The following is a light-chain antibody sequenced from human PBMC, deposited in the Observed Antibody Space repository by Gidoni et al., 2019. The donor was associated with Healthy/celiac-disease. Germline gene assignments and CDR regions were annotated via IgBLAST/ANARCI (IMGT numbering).Light chain of an antibody. CDR1: SSNIGAGYD. CDR3: QSYDSSLSGSV. J-gene: IGLJ2*01. CDR2: GTS. V-gene: IGLV1-40*01. Sequence: QSVLTQPPSVSGAPGQRVTISCTGSSSNIGAGYDVHWYQQLPGTAPNLPIYGTSKRPSGVPDRFSGSKSGPSASLAITGLQAEDEADYYCQSYDSSLSGSVFGGGTKLTVL.